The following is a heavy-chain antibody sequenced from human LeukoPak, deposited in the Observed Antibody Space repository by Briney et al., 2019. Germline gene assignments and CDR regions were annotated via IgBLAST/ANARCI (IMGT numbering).Heavy chain of an antibody. D-gene: IGHD3-16*02. CDR2: INACNGNT. CDR3: AREYYDYVWGSYRYWYYFDY. Sequence: ASVKVSCKASGYTFTSYAMHWVRQAPGQRLEWMGWINACNGNTKYSQKFQGRVTITRDTSATTAYMELSSLRSEDTAVYYCAREYYDYVWGSYRYWYYFDYWGQGTLVTVSS. CDR1: GYTFTSYA. J-gene: IGHJ4*02. V-gene: IGHV1-3*01.